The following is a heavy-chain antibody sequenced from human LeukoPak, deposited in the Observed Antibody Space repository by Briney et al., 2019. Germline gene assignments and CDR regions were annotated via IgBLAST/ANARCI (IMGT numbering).Heavy chain of an antibody. D-gene: IGHD5-18*01. CDR3: AKDGSWIQLWLPNY. CDR1: GFTFSSYA. J-gene: IGHJ4*02. V-gene: IGHV3-23*01. Sequence: PGGSLRLSCAASGFTFSSYAMSWVRQAPGKGLEWVSAISGSGGSTYYADSVKGRFTISRDNSKNTLYLQMNSLRAEDTAVYYCAKDGSWIQLWLPNYRGQGTLVTVSS. CDR2: ISGSGGST.